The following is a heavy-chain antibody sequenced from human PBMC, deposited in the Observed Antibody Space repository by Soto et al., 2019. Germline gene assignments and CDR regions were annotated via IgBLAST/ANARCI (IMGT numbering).Heavy chain of an antibody. CDR2: INHSGST. V-gene: IGHV4-34*01. D-gene: IGHD2-2*01. J-gene: IGHJ5*02. CDR3: ARISFIVVVPA. CDR1: GGSFSGYY. Sequence: SETLSLTCAVYGGSFSGYYWSWIRQPPGKGLEWIGEINHSGSTNYNPSLKSRVTISVDTSKNQFSLKLSSVTAADTAVYYCARISFIVVVPAWGQGTLVTVSS.